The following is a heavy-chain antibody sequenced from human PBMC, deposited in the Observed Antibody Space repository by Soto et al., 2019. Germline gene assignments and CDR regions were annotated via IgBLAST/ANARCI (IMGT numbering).Heavy chain of an antibody. CDR1: GFTFSSYE. D-gene: IGHD3-3*01. J-gene: IGHJ3*02. CDR3: VHGQNSIPIFGVDALDDAFEI. Sequence: GWSLRLSCAASGFTFSSYEMNWVRQAPGKGLEWVSYISSSGSTIYYADSVKGRFTISRDNAKNSLYLQMNRMRDEETAVYYCVHGQNSIPIFGVDALDDAFEIWGHGKTVTVSS. CDR2: ISSSGSTI. V-gene: IGHV3-48*03.